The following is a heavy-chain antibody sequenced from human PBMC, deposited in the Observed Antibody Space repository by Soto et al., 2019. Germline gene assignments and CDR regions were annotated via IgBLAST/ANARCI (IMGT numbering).Heavy chain of an antibody. J-gene: IGHJ4*02. CDR2: ISSSGSII. D-gene: IGHD3-22*01. CDR1: GFTFSDYY. Sequence: PGGSRRLSCASSGFTFSDYYMSWIRQAPGKGLEWVSYISSSGSIIYYADSVKGRFTISRDNAKNSLYLQMNSLRAEDTAVYYCARDQGYYDSSGYFDFWGQGTLVSVSA. V-gene: IGHV3-11*01. CDR3: ARDQGYYDSSGYFDF.